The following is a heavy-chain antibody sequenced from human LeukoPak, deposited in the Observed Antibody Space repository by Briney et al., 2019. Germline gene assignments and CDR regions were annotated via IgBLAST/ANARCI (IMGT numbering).Heavy chain of an antibody. CDR1: GFTLSSYG. V-gene: IGHV3-30*18. CDR2: ISYDGSNE. D-gene: IGHD6-13*01. CDR3: AKDRGVSSWYAFDI. Sequence: GGSLRLSCAAPGFTLSSYGMHWVRQAPGKGLEWVAVISYDGSNEYYADSVKGRFTISRDNSKNTLYLQMNSLRAEDTAVYYCAKDRGVSSWYAFDIWGQGTMVTVSS. J-gene: IGHJ3*02.